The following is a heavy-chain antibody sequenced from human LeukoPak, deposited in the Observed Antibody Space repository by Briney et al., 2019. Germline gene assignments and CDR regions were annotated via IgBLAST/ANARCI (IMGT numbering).Heavy chain of an antibody. CDR1: GFTFSSYG. CDR2: IWYDGSNK. V-gene: IGHV3-33*01. J-gene: IGHJ4*02. Sequence: GGSLRLSCAASGFTFSSYGMHWVRQAPGKGLEWVAVIWYDGSNKYYADSVKGRFTISRDNSKNTLYLQMNSLRAEDTAVYYCARDSFGYSSCWSTTGLRYWGQGTLVTVSS. CDR3: ARDSFGYSSCWSTTGLRY. D-gene: IGHD6-13*01.